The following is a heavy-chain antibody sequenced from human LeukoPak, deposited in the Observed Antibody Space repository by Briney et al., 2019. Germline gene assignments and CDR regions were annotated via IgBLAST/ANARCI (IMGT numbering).Heavy chain of an antibody. Sequence: PGGSLRLSCAASGFTFSSYSMNWVRQAPGKGLEWVSYISSSSTIYYADSVKGRFTISRDNAKNSLYLQMNSLRAEDTAVYYCARGSSFFLNWGQGTLVTVSS. V-gene: IGHV3-48*01. CDR1: GFTFSSYS. J-gene: IGHJ4*02. CDR3: ARGSSFFLN. CDR2: ISSSSTI. D-gene: IGHD2/OR15-2a*01.